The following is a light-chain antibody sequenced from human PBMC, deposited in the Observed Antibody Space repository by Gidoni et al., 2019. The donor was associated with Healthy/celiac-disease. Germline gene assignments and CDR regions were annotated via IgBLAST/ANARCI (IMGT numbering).Light chain of an antibody. CDR3: QQYYSTSYT. V-gene: IGKV4-1*01. CDR2: WAS. Sequence: DIVMTQSPDSLAVSLGERATINCKSSQNILYSSNNKNYLAWYQQKPGQPPRLLIYWASTREFGVPDRFSGSWSGTDFTLTISSLQAEDVAVYYCQQYYSTSYTFXQXTRLXIK. J-gene: IGKJ2*01. CDR1: QNILYSSNNKNY.